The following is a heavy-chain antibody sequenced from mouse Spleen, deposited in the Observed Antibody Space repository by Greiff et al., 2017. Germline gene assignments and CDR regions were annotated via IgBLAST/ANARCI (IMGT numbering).Heavy chain of an antibody. V-gene: IGHV1-80*01. J-gene: IGHJ1*01. D-gene: IGHD2-4*01. CDR1: GYAFSSYW. CDR2: IYPGDGDT. Sequence: QVQLKQSGAELVKPGASVKISCKASGYAFSSYWMNWVKQRPGKGLEWIGQIYPGDGDTNYNGKFKGKATLTADKSSSTAYMQLSSLTSEDSAVYFCASLVITTDYWYFDVWGAGTTVTVSS. CDR3: ASLVITTDYWYFDV.